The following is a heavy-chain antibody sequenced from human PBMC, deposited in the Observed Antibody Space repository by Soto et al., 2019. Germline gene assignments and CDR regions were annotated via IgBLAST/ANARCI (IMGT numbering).Heavy chain of an antibody. CDR1: GFTFSSYA. Sequence: GGSLRLSCAASGFTFSSYAMSWVRQAPGKGLEWVSAISGSGGSTYYADSVKGRFTISRDNSKNTLYLQMNSLRAEDTAVYYCARGGFGVVIDYYYHGMDVWGQGTTVTVSS. CDR3: ARGGFGVVIDYYYHGMDV. CDR2: ISGSGGST. V-gene: IGHV3-23*01. D-gene: IGHD3-3*01. J-gene: IGHJ6*02.